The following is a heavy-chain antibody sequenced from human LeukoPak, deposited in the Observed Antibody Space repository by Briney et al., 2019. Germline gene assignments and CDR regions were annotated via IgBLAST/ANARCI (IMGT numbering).Heavy chain of an antibody. CDR2: ISSSGTPI. CDR3: ARDYSGHYSLDY. CDR1: GFTFSDYS. Sequence: GGSLRLSCAASGFTFSDYSMNWVRQAPGKGLEWVSYISSSGTPIYYADSVKGRFTISRDNAKNSLYLQMNSLRAEDTAVYYCARDYSGHYSLDYWGQGTLVTVSS. D-gene: IGHD1-26*01. V-gene: IGHV3-48*01. J-gene: IGHJ4*02.